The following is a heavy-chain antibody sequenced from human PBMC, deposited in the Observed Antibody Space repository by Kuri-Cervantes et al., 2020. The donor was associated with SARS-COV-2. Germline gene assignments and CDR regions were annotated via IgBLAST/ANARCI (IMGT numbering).Heavy chain of an antibody. Sequence: LSLTCAASGFTFSSYAMSWVRQAPGKGLEWVAVISYDGSNKYYADSVKGRFTISRDNSKNTLYLQMNSLRAEDTAVYYCAKGKVVVVPAAAFDYWGQGTLVTVSS. D-gene: IGHD2-2*01. CDR1: GFTFSSYA. CDR3: AKGKVVVVPAAAFDY. V-gene: IGHV3-30*18. J-gene: IGHJ4*02. CDR2: ISYDGSNK.